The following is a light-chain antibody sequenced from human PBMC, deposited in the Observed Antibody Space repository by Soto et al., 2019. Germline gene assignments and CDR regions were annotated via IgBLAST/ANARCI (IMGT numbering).Light chain of an antibody. CDR1: QAVSNNH. Sequence: EIVLTQSPGTLSLSPGERATLSCRASQAVSNNHLAWYRQKPGQAPGLLIYGASTRATGIPDRFSGSGSGTDFTLSISGLEPEDFAVYYCQHYYSSPWTFGQGTKVEIK. V-gene: IGKV3-20*01. CDR2: GAS. CDR3: QHYYSSPWT. J-gene: IGKJ1*01.